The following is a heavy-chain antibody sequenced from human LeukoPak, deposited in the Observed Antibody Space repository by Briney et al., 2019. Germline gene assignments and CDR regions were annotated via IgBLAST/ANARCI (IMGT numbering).Heavy chain of an antibody. CDR3: ARDYYDGFDP. V-gene: IGHV4-34*01. CDR2: INHSGST. Sequence: SETLSLTCAVYGGSFSGYYWSWIRQPPGKGLEWIGEINHSGSTNYNPSLKSRVTISVDTSKNQFSLKLSSVTAADTAVYYCARDYYDGFDPWGQGTLVTVSS. CDR1: GGSFSGYY. D-gene: IGHD3-22*01. J-gene: IGHJ5*02.